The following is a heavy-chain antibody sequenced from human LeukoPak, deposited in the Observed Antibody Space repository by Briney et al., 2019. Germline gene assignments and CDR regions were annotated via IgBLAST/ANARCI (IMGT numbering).Heavy chain of an antibody. D-gene: IGHD3-22*01. CDR3: ARDLRPYDSSGYLEY. Sequence: GGSLRLSCAASGFTFSSYWMSWVRQAPGKGLEWVANIKQDGSEKYYVDSVKGRFTISRDNAKNSLYLQMNSLRAEDTAVYYCARDLRPYDSSGYLEYWGQGTLVTVSS. V-gene: IGHV3-7*01. CDR2: IKQDGSEK. CDR1: GFTFSSYW. J-gene: IGHJ4*02.